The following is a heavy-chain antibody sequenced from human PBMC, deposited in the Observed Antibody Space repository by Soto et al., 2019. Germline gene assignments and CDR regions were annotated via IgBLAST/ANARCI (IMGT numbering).Heavy chain of an antibody. Sequence: PSETLSLTCTVSGGSISSYYWSWIRQPPGKGLEWIGYIYYSGSTNYNPSLKSRVTISVDTSKNQFSLKLSSVTAADTAVYYCARVGEPGIDYWGQGTLVTVSS. D-gene: IGHD3-16*01. J-gene: IGHJ4*02. CDR3: ARVGEPGIDY. V-gene: IGHV4-59*01. CDR2: IYYSGST. CDR1: GGSISSYY.